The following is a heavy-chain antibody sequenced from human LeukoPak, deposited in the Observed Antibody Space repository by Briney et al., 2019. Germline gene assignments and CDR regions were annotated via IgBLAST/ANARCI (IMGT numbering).Heavy chain of an antibody. V-gene: IGHV1-2*06. CDR1: GYTFTGYY. CDR3: AGIEYYGSGVSY. J-gene: IGHJ4*02. D-gene: IGHD3-10*01. Sequence: EASVKVSCKASGYTFTGYYMHWVRQAPGQGLEWMGRINPNSGGTNYAQKFQGRVTMTRDTSISTAYMELSRLRSDDTAVYYCAGIEYYGSGVSYWGQGTLVTVSS. CDR2: INPNSGGT.